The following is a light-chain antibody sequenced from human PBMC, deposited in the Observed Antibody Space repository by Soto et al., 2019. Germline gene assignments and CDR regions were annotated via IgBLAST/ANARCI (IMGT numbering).Light chain of an antibody. CDR2: GAS. J-gene: IGKJ1*01. Sequence: EIVLTQSPGTLSFSPGERATLSCRASQSVSSNYLAWYQQKPGQAPRVLIYGASSRATGIPDRFSGSGSGTDFTLTLSRLEPEDFAVYYCQQYGSSPRTFGQGTKVEIK. V-gene: IGKV3-20*01. CDR3: QQYGSSPRT. CDR1: QSVSSNY.